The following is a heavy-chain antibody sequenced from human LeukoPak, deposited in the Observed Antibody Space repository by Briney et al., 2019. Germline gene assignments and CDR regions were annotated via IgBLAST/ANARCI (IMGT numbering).Heavy chain of an antibody. CDR3: ARDLAFGEMITNRGAFDI. CDR1: GYTFTDYY. Sequence: ASVKVSCKASGYTFTDYYMHWVRQAPGQGLEWMGWINPNSGHTNYEQKFQGRVTMTRDTSISTAFMDLSRLRSDDTAVYFCARDLAFGEMITNRGAFDIWGQGTMVTVSS. J-gene: IGHJ3*02. D-gene: IGHD3-10*01. CDR2: INPNSGHT. V-gene: IGHV1-2*02.